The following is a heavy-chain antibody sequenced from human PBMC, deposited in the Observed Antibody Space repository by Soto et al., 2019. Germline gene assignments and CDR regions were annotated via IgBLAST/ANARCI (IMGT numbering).Heavy chain of an antibody. Sequence: SGKVSCKASGGTFSSYAISWVRQAPGQGLEWMGGIIPIFGTANYAQKFQGRVTITADESTSTAYMELSSLRSEDTAVYYCARVGGLMDDSSGYSADNWFDPWGQGTLVTVSS. CDR3: ARVGGLMDDSSGYSADNWFDP. J-gene: IGHJ5*02. D-gene: IGHD3-22*01. CDR2: IIPIFGTA. V-gene: IGHV1-69*13. CDR1: GGTFSSYA.